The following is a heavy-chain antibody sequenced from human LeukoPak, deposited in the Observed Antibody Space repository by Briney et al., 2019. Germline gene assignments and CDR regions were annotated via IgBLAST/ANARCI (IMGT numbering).Heavy chain of an antibody. CDR3: AKDLVLLWFGELPGLFDY. V-gene: IGHV3-30-3*01. CDR1: GFTFSNYP. CDR2: ISFGGHNK. J-gene: IGHJ4*02. D-gene: IGHD3-10*01. Sequence: GGSLRLSCAASGFTFSNYPMHWVRQAPGKGLEWVALISFGGHNKYYADSVKGRFTISRDNSKNTLNLQMNSLRAEDTAVYYCAKDLVLLWFGELPGLFDYWGQGTLVTVSS.